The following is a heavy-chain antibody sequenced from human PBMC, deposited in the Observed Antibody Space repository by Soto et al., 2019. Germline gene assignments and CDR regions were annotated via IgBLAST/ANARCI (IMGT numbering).Heavy chain of an antibody. V-gene: IGHV1-18*01. Sequence: ASVKVSCKASGYTFSGYGISWVRQAPGQGLEWMGGISGFSGNTRESETLHGKVTRTTDTAANTAHMELRGLRSDDTAVYYCTRASAYSTPWSFDNWDQGTLVTVSP. D-gene: IGHD6-13*01. CDR3: TRASAYSTPWSFDN. CDR2: ISGFSGNT. CDR1: GYTFSGYG. J-gene: IGHJ4*02.